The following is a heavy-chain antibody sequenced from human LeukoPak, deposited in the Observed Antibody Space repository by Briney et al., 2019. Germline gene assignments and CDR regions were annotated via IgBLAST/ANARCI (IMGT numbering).Heavy chain of an antibody. CDR2: ISQDGSQK. Sequence: PGGSLRLSCAASGCSFSNYWMNWVRQAPGKGLEWVATISQDGSQKYLADFVKGRFTISRDNARNSLYLQMTSLRGDDTAVYYCVRSKVVAEAGKSWFDPWGQGTRVTVTS. D-gene: IGHD6-13*01. CDR3: VRSKVVAEAGKSWFDP. CDR1: GCSFSNYW. J-gene: IGHJ5*01. V-gene: IGHV3-7*01.